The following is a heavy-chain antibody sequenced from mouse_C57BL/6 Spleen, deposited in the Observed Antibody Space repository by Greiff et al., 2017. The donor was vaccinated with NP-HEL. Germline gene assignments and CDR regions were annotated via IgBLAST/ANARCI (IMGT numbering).Heavy chain of an antibody. J-gene: IGHJ3*01. D-gene: IGHD2-4*01. CDR2: ISYDGSN. Sequence: EVKVEESGPGLVKPSQSLSLTCSVTGYSITSGYYWNWIRQFPGNKLEWMGYISYDGSNNYNPSLKNRISITRDTSKNQFFLKLNSVTTEDTATYYCARARYDYDWFAYWGQGTLVTVSA. CDR3: ARARYDYDWFAY. CDR1: GYSITSGYY. V-gene: IGHV3-6*01.